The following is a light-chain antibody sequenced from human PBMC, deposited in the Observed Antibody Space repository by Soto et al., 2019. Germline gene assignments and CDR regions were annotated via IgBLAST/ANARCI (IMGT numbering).Light chain of an antibody. J-gene: IGKJ1*01. CDR3: KQYNSYSRT. V-gene: IGKV1-5*03. Sequence: DIQMTQSPSTLSASVGDRVTITCRASQSISSWLAWYQQKPGKAPKLLIYKASSLESGVPSRFSGSGSGTEFTLTISSLQPDDFATYYCKQYNSYSRTFGQGTKVDSK. CDR1: QSISSW. CDR2: KAS.